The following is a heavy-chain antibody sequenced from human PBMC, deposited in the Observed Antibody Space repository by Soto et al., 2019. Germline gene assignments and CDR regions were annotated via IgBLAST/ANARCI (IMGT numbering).Heavy chain of an antibody. CDR1: GFPFSSYG. J-gene: IGHJ3*02. CDR3: ARLANAFDI. V-gene: IGHV3-33*01. Sequence: GGSLGLSCAASGFPFSSYGMHWVRQAPGKGLEWVAVIWYDGSNKYYADSVKGRFTISRDNSKNTLYLQMNSLRAEDTAVYYCARLANAFDIWGQGTMVTVSS. CDR2: IWYDGSNK.